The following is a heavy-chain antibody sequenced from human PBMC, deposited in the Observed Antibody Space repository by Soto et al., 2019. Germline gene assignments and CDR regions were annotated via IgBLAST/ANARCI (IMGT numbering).Heavy chain of an antibody. Sequence: QVQLVQSGAEVKKPGSSVKVSCKASGGTFSSYAISWVRQAPGQGLEWMGGIIPIFGTANYAQKFQGRVTIAADESKSTAYMELSSLRSEDTAVYYCARPAGPGRHHTYYFVYWGQGTLVTVSS. V-gene: IGHV1-69*12. CDR1: GGTFSSYA. CDR3: ARPAGPGRHHTYYFVY. J-gene: IGHJ4*02. CDR2: IIPIFGTA.